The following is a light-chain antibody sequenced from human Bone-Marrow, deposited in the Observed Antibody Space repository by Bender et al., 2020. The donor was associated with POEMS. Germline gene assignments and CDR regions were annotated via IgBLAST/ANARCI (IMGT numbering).Light chain of an antibody. CDR1: STDIGSYTL. J-gene: IGLJ1*01. CDR3: SSYTSSSTYV. Sequence: QSALTQPASVSGSPGQSITISCTGTSTDIGSYTLVSWYQQHPGKAPKLLIYEVNKRPSGVSNRFSGSKSGNTASLTISGLQAEDEADYYCSSYTSSSTYVFGTGTKVTVL. CDR2: EVN. V-gene: IGLV2-14*02.